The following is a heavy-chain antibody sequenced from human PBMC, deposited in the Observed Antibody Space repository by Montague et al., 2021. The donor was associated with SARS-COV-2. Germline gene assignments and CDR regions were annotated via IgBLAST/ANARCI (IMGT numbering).Heavy chain of an antibody. D-gene: IGHD3-10*01. CDR1: AGSINNYY. CDR3: ASSYGSGYYGFDY. Sequence: SETPSLTCTVSAGSINNYYWSWIRQSAGKGLEWIGRIYPSGDTNYNPSLKSRVTVSVDTSKSQFSLNLNSLTVADTAVYYCASSYGSGYYGFDYWGQGIPVTVSS. J-gene: IGHJ4*02. V-gene: IGHV4-4*07. CDR2: IYPSGDT.